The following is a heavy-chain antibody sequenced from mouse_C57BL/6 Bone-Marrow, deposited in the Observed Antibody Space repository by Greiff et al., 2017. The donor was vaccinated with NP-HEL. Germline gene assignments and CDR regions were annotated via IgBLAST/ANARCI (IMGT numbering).Heavy chain of an antibody. CDR2: IYPSDSET. D-gene: IGHD2-2*01. J-gene: IGHJ3*01. CDR3: ARHGYDVTWFAY. CDR1: GYTFTSYW. Sequence: QVQLQQPGAELVRPGSSVKLSCKASGYTFTSYWMDWVKQRPGQGLEWIGNIYPSDSETHYNQKFKDKATLTVDKSSSTAYMQLSSLTSEDSAVYYCARHGYDVTWFAYWGQGTLVTVSA. V-gene: IGHV1-61*01.